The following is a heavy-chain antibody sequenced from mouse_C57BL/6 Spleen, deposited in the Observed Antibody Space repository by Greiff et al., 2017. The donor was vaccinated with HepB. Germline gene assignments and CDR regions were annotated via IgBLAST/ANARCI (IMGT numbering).Heavy chain of an antibody. CDR2: IWTGGGT. J-gene: IGHJ1*03. CDR3: ARKADYYGSSSWYFDV. CDR1: GFSLTSYA. V-gene: IGHV2-9-1*01. Sequence: VMLVESGPGLVAPSQSLSITCTVSGFSLTSYAISWVRQPPGKGLEWLGVIWTGGGTNYNSALKSRLSISKDNSKSQVFLKMNSLQTDDTARYYCARKADYYGSSSWYFDVWGTGTTVTVSS. D-gene: IGHD1-1*01.